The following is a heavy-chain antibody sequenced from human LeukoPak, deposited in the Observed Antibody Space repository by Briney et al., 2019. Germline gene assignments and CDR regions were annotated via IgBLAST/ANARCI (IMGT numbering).Heavy chain of an antibody. CDR1: GYTLTELS. CDR3: ATLIAAAGTAHFDY. CDR2: FDPEDGET. V-gene: IGHV1-24*01. D-gene: IGHD6-13*01. J-gene: IGHJ4*02. Sequence: ASVKVSCKVSGYTLTELSMHWVRQAPGKGLEWMGGFDPEDGETIYAQKFQGRVTTTEDTSTDTAYMELSSLRSEDTAVYYCATLIAAAGTAHFDYWGQGTLVTVSS.